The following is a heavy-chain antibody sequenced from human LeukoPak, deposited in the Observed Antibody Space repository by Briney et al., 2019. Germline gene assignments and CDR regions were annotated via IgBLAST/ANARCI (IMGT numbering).Heavy chain of an antibody. D-gene: IGHD4-17*01. Sequence: GGSLRLSCAASGFTFSSYSMNWVRQAPGKGLEWVSYISSSSSTIYYADSVKGRFTISRDNAKKSLYLQMNSLRAESTAVYYCARAGYGYYFDYWGQETLVSVSS. V-gene: IGHV3-48*01. CDR2: ISSSSSTI. CDR1: GFTFSSYS. CDR3: ARAGYGYYFDY. J-gene: IGHJ4*02.